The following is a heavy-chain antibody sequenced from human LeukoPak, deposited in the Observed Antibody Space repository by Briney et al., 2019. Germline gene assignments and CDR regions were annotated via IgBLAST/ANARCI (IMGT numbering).Heavy chain of an antibody. CDR2: ISSSSSYI. Sequence: GGSLRLSCSASGFTFSSYSMDWVRQAPGKGLEWVSSISSSSSYIYYADSVKGRFTISRDNAKNSLYLQMNSLRAEDTAVYYCARDRVITGTTHAFDIWGQGTMVTVSS. CDR3: ARDRVITGTTHAFDI. J-gene: IGHJ3*02. D-gene: IGHD1-20*01. CDR1: GFTFSSYS. V-gene: IGHV3-21*01.